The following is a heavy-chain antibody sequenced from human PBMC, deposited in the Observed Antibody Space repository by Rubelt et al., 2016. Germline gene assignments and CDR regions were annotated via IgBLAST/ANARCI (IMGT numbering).Heavy chain of an antibody. Sequence: QLQLQESGPGLVKPSETLSLTCTVSGGSISSSSYYWGWIRQPPGKGLEWIGSIYYSRSNYYNPSLKGVVTISVDTSKNQFSLKLSSVTAADTAVYYCARVTFDWLLGLIDYWGQGTLVTVTS. CDR3: ARVTFDWLLGLIDY. J-gene: IGHJ4*02. CDR2: IYYSRSN. V-gene: IGHV4-39*07. CDR1: GGSISSSSYY. D-gene: IGHD3-9*01.